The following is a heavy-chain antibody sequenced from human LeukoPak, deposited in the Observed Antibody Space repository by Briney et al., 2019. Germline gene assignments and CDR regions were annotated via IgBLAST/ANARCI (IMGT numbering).Heavy chain of an antibody. D-gene: IGHD3-22*01. CDR1: GGSISSSSYY. CDR2: IYYSGST. CDR3: ASLDTYYYDFDP. V-gene: IGHV4-39*01. Sequence: PSETLSLTCTVSGGSISSSSYYWGWIRQPPGKGLEWIGSIYYSGSTYYNPSLKSRVTISVDTSKNQFSLKLSSVTAADTAVYYCASLDTYYYDFDPWGQGTLVTVSS. J-gene: IGHJ5*02.